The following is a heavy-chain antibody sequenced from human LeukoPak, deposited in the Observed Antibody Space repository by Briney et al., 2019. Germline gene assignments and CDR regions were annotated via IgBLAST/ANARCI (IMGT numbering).Heavy chain of an antibody. J-gene: IGHJ4*02. Sequence: GGSLRLSCAASGFTFCIYAMSWVRPAPGKGLEWVAGISAGGGSTYYADSVKGRFTISRDNSKNMLYLQLNSLRAEDTAVYYCAKGDPPTYYDILTGQDYWGQGTLVTVSS. D-gene: IGHD3-9*01. CDR1: GFTFCIYA. CDR3: AKGDPPTYYDILTGQDY. V-gene: IGHV3-23*01. CDR2: ISAGGGST.